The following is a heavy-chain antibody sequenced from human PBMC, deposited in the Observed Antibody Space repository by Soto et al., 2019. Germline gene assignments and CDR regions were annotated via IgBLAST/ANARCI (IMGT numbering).Heavy chain of an antibody. D-gene: IGHD4-17*01. Sequence: GESLKISCKGSGYTFTNYWIVWVRQIPGKGLEWMGIIYPGDSDTRYSPSFQGQVTISADRSISTAYLQWSSLRASDTGMYYCARYPTLTDYFFHGMDVWGQGTTVTVSS. J-gene: IGHJ6*02. CDR1: GYTFTNYW. CDR3: ARYPTLTDYFFHGMDV. V-gene: IGHV5-51*01. CDR2: IYPGDSDT.